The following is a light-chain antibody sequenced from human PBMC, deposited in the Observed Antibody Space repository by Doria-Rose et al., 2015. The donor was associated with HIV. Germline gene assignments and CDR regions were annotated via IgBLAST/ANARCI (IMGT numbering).Light chain of an antibody. J-gene: IGKJ3*01. CDR1: QSLLYTSKNY. CDR3: QQYYDTPS. CDR2: WAS. Sequence: TQSPESLGMSLGERATLNCKSNQSLLYTSKNYLAWYQQKPGQPPKLLIYWASTRQSAVAVRFSGSGSGTDFTLTISSLEAEDVAVYYCQQYYDTPSFGPGTTVDIK. V-gene: IGKV4-1*01.